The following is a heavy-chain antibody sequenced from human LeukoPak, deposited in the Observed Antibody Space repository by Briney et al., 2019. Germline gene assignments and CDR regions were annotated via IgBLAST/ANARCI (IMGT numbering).Heavy chain of an antibody. CDR3: AKDHSSSSFDP. CDR1: GFTFSSYA. V-gene: IGHV3-30-3*01. Sequence: PGGSLRLSCAASGFTFSSYAMHWVRQAPGKGLEWVAVISYDGSNKYYADSVKGRFTISRDNSKNTLYLQMNSLRAEDTAVYYCAKDHSSSSFDPWGQGTLVTVSS. D-gene: IGHD6-13*01. CDR2: ISYDGSNK. J-gene: IGHJ5*02.